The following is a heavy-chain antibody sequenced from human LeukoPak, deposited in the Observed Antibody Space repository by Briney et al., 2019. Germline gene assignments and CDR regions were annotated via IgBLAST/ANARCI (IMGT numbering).Heavy chain of an antibody. CDR3: ARGFYYYGLDV. J-gene: IGHJ6*02. Sequence: VASVKVSCKASGYTFTRYDINWVRQAPGQGLEWLGWMNPNNGNTGYAQKFQGRVTMTRSTSIGTAYMELNTLTSDDTAAYYCARGFYYYGLDVWGQGTTVTVSS. CDR1: GYTFTRYD. V-gene: IGHV1-8*01. CDR2: MNPNNGNT.